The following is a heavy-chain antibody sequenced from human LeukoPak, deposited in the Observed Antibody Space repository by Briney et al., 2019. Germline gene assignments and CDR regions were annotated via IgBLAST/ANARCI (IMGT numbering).Heavy chain of an antibody. V-gene: IGHV4-39*01. CDR2: IYYSGST. D-gene: IGHD3-22*01. CDR1: GGSISSSSYY. CDR3: ARLIVVESYFDY. Sequence: SETLSLTCTVSGGSISSSSYYWGWIRQPPGKGLEWIGSIYYSGSTYYNPSLKSRVTISVDTSKNQFSLKLSSVTAADTAVYSCARLIVVESYFDYWGQGTLVTVSS. J-gene: IGHJ4*02.